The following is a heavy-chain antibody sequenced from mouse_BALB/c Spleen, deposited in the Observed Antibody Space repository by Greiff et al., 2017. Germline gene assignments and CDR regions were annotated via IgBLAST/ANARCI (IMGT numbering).Heavy chain of an antibody. CDR1: GYTFTSYW. J-gene: IGHJ2*01. D-gene: IGHD4-1*01. CDR2: IYPGSGST. V-gene: IGHV1S22*01. CDR3: TRPGTRDY. Sequence: LKQPGSELVRPGASVKLSCKASGYTFTSYWMHWVKQRPGQGLEWIGNIYPGSGSTNYDEKFKSKATLTVDTSSSTAYMQLSSLTSEDSAVYYCTRPGTRDYWGQGTTLTVSS.